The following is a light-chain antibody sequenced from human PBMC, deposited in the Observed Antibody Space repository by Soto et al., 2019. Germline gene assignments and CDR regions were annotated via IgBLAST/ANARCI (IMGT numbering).Light chain of an antibody. CDR3: QQLNSYART. CDR2: DVS. CDR1: HSISSW. Sequence: DIQMTQSPSTLSSSAGDRVTITCRASHSISSWLALYQQKPWKAPKLLIYDVSSLESRVSSRFSGSGSGIEFTLTIINLQPDDFATYYCQQLNSYARTFGQGTKVDI. J-gene: IGKJ1*01. V-gene: IGKV1-5*01.